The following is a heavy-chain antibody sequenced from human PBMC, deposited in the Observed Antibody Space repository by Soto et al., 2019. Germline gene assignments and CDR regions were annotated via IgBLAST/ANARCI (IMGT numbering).Heavy chain of an antibody. D-gene: IGHD6-13*01. V-gene: IGHV4-34*01. J-gene: IGHJ4*02. Sequence: QVQLQQWGAGLLKPSETLSLTCAVYGGSFSGYYWSWIRQPPGKGLEWIGEINHSGSTNYNPSLKSRDTISVDTSKNQFSLKLSSVTAADTAVYYCARGRIAAAGTFDYWGQGTLVTVSS. CDR1: GGSFSGYY. CDR2: INHSGST. CDR3: ARGRIAAAGTFDY.